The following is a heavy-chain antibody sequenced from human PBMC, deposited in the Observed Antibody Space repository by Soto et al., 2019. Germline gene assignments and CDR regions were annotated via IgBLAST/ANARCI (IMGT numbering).Heavy chain of an antibody. CDR3: AKVTGYCSSSSCRRDYYYYYGMDV. CDR1: GFTFSSYG. V-gene: IGHV3-30*18. D-gene: IGHD2-2*01. CDR2: ISYDGSDK. J-gene: IGHJ6*02. Sequence: GGSLRLSCAASGFTFSSYGMHWVRQAPGKGLEWVAVISYDGSDKYYADSVKGRFSISRDNPKNTLYLQMNSLRPEDTAVYYCAKVTGYCSSSSCRRDYYYYYGMDVWGQGTTVTVSS.